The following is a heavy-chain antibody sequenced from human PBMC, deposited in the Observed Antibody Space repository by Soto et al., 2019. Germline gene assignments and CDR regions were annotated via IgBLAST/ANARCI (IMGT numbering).Heavy chain of an antibody. V-gene: IGHV1-69*01. CDR1: GGTFSSYA. J-gene: IGHJ6*02. Sequence: QVQLVQSGAEVKKPGSSVKVSCKASGGTFSSYAISWVRQAPGQGLEWMGGIIPIFGTANYAQKFQGRVTITADESTSTAYMELSSLRSEDTAVYYCARESITICGVVSYYYYGMDVWGQGTTVTVSS. CDR2: IIPIFGTA. CDR3: ARESITICGVVSYYYYGMDV. D-gene: IGHD3-3*01.